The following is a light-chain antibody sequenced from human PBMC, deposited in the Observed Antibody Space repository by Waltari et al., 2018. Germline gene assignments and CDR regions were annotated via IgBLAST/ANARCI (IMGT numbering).Light chain of an antibody. CDR3: QQYSSFSYT. CDR1: QSISSW. V-gene: IGKV1-5*03. CDR2: MAS. Sequence: DIQMTQSPSTLSASVGHRVTITCRASQSISSWLAWYQQKPGKAPKVLIYMASNLEGGVPSRFSGSGSGTEFTLTISSLQPDDVATYYCQQYSSFSYTFGQGTKLEIK. J-gene: IGKJ2*01.